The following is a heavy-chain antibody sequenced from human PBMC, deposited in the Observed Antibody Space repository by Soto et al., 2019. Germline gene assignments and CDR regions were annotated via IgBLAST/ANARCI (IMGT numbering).Heavy chain of an antibody. CDR2: ISWNSGSI. J-gene: IGHJ6*03. CDR1: GFTFDDYA. Sequence: GGSLRLSCAASGFTFDDYAMHWVRQAPGKGLEWVSGISWNSGSIGYADSVKGRFTISRDNAKNSLYLQMNSLRAEDTALYYCAKEMKPGYYYMDVWGKGTTVTVSS. V-gene: IGHV3-9*01. CDR3: AKEMKPGYYYMDV.